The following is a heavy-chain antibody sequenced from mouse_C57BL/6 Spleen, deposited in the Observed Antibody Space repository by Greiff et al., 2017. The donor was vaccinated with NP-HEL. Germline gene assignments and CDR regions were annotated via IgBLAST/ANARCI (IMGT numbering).Heavy chain of an antibody. CDR3: ARYSYYGLDY. J-gene: IGHJ2*01. V-gene: IGHV7-3*01. D-gene: IGHD1-1*01. CDR1: GFTFTDYY. CDR2: IRNKANGYTT. Sequence: EVKLVESGGGLVQPGGSLSLSCAASGFTFTDYYMSWVRQPPGKALEWLGFIRNKANGYTTEYSASVKGRFTISRDNSQSILYLQMNALRAEDSATYYCARYSYYGLDYWGQGTTLTVSS.